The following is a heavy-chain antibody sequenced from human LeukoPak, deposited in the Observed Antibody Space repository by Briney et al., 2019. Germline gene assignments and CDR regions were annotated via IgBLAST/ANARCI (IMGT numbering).Heavy chain of an antibody. CDR3: ARGGYYGSGNDFRFDP. CDR2: FHHSGST. V-gene: IGHV4-59*01. J-gene: IGHJ5*02. CDR1: GGTISSYY. Sequence: SETLSLTCTVSGGTISSYYWTWIRQSPGKGLEWIGFFHHSGSTNYNPSFKSRVTISADTSNNHFSLKLTSVTAADTAVYFCARGGYYGSGNDFRFDPWGQGTLVTVSS. D-gene: IGHD3-10*01.